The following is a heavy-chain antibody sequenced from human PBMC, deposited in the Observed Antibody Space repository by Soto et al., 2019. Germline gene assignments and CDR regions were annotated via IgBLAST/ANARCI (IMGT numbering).Heavy chain of an antibody. J-gene: IGHJ4*02. V-gene: IGHV3-7*01. CDR1: GFTFTRHW. D-gene: IGHD3-3*01. CDR3: ARSQYRLEFWSGWDFDL. CDR2: IKEDGRET. Sequence: VQLVESGGGLVRPGGSLRPSCAASGFTFTRHWMTWVRQAPGQGLEWVANIKEDGRETFYLDSVKGRFTISRDNTKNSLFLQMNSVRVEDTAVSYCARSQYRLEFWSGWDFDLWGQGMLVTVSS.